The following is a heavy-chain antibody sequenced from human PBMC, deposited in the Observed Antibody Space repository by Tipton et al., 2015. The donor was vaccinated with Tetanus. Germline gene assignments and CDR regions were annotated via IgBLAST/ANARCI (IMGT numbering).Heavy chain of an antibody. CDR1: GASISSAA. CDR3: ARERSGFNVGHLDV. V-gene: IGHV4-30-2*01. CDR2: IFHSGSP. Sequence: TLSLTCDVSGASISSAAWTWIRQPSGKGLEWIGHIFHSGSPNYNPSLKSRVSMSVDKSRKEVSLKLQSVTAADTAVYFCARERSGFNVGHLDVWGQGSLVIVSS. J-gene: IGHJ4*02. D-gene: IGHD3-3*01.